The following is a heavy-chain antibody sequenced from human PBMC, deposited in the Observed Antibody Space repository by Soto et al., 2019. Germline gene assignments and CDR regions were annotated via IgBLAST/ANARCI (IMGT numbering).Heavy chain of an antibody. CDR3: AKDMGYCSGGSCYSYYYYYMDV. J-gene: IGHJ6*03. Sequence: PGVSLTLSCAASGLTFSSYAMSWVRQAPEKGLEWVSAISGSGGSTYYADSVKGRFTISRDNSKNTLYLQMNSLRAEDTAVYYCAKDMGYCSGGSCYSYYYYYMDVWGKGTTVTVSS. V-gene: IGHV3-23*01. CDR1: GLTFSSYA. D-gene: IGHD2-15*01. CDR2: ISGSGGST.